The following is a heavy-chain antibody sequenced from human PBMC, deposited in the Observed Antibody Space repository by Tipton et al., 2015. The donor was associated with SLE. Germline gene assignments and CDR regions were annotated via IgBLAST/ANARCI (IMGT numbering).Heavy chain of an antibody. V-gene: IGHV5-51*01. J-gene: IGHJ4*02. D-gene: IGHD6-13*01. CDR2: IYPDDSDT. CDR3: ARRRMAAAGPGTSFDY. CDR1: GYSFTSYW. Sequence: QLVQSGAEVKKPGESLKISCKGSGYSFTSYWIGWVRQMPGKGLEWMGIIYPDDSDTSYSPSFQGQVTISADKSISTAYLQWSSLKASDTAMYYCARRRMAAAGPGTSFDYWGQGTLVTVSS.